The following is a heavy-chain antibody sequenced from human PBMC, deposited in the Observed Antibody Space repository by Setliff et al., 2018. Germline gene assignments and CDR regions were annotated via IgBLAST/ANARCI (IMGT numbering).Heavy chain of an antibody. CDR3: TSAKLERRTGHHYYMDV. V-gene: IGHV3-33*01. CDR2: IWDDGVKK. CDR1: GFSFSNYG. J-gene: IGHJ6*03. Sequence: GGSLRLSCVASGFSFSNYGMHWVRQAPGKGLEWVAVIWDDGVKKYHADSVKGRFTISRDNSKNTLYLQMNNLKTEDTATYYCTSAKLERRTGHHYYMDVWGKGTTVTVSS. D-gene: IGHD1-1*01.